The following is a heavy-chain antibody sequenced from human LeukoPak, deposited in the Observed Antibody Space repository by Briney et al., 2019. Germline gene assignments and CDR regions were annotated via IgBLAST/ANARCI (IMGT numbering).Heavy chain of an antibody. CDR1: GYTFTSYD. CDR3: ARGRFLEWFFTNYYMDV. J-gene: IGHJ6*03. V-gene: IGHV1-8*03. CDR2: MNPNSGNT. D-gene: IGHD3-3*01. Sequence: ASVKVSCKASGYTFTSYDINWVRQATGQGLEWMGWMNPNSGNTGYAQKFQGRVTITRNTSISTAYMELSSLRSEDTAVYYCARGRFLEWFFTNYYMDVWGKGTTVTVSS.